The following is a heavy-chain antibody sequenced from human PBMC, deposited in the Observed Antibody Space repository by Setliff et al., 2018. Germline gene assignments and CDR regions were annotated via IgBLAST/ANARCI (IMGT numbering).Heavy chain of an antibody. CDR2: ISSYNDIT. CDR3: AISTLSICSGGTCPNVFDV. V-gene: IGHV1-18*01. Sequence: ASVKVSCKASGYILNSYGISWVRQAPGQGLEWMGWISSYNDITNYAQRFQGRVTLTTDMSTSAAYMELRSLGSDDSAVYYCAISTLSICSGGTCPNVFDVWGQGTMVTVSS. CDR1: GYILNSYG. D-gene: IGHD2-15*01. J-gene: IGHJ3*01.